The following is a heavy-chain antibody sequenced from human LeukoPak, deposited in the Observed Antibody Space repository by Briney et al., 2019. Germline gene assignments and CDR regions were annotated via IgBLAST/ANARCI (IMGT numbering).Heavy chain of an antibody. J-gene: IGHJ4*02. CDR1: RFTFSRYG. CDR2: LSASGGLT. CDR3: AKGGSSYSEMDY. Sequence: SGGSLRLSCAASRFTFSRYGMHWIRQAPGKGLEWVSGLSASGGLTYYSDSVKGRFTISRDNSKNTLYLQMNSLRADDTAVYYCAKGGSSYSEMDYWGQGTLVTVSS. V-gene: IGHV3-23*01. D-gene: IGHD4-11*01.